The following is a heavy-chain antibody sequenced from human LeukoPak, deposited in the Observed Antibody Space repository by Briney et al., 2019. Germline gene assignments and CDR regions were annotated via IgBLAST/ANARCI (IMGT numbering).Heavy chain of an antibody. V-gene: IGHV4-34*01. CDR2: INHSGST. J-gene: IGHJ6*03. D-gene: IGHD4-17*01. Sequence: PSETLSLTCAVYGGSFSGYHWSWIRQPPGKGLEWIGEINHSGSTNYNPSLKSRVTISVDTSKNQFSLKLSSVTAADTAVYYCARGTVTRYYYYYMDVWGKGTTVTVSS. CDR3: ARGTVTRYYYYYMDV. CDR1: GGSFSGYH.